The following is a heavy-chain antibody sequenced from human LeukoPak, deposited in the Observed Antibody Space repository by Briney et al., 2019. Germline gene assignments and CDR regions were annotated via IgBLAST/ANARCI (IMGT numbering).Heavy chain of an antibody. CDR3: ARYFSGKTLDF. D-gene: IGHD1-26*01. J-gene: IGHJ4*02. Sequence: SETLSLTCTVSGGSISSYYWSWIRQPPGKGLEWIGYIFHTGTTNYNPSLKSRVTISVDTSGNQFSLKLTSVTAADTAVYYCARYFSGKTLDFWGQGTLVTVSS. CDR2: IFHTGTT. V-gene: IGHV4-59*01. CDR1: GGSISSYY.